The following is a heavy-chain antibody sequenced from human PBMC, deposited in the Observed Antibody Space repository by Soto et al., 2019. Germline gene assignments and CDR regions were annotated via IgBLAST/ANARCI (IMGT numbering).Heavy chain of an antibody. CDR3: ARVSLTGIIDY. CDR1: GGSISSYY. V-gene: IGHV4-59*01. Sequence: SETLSLTCTVSGGSISSYYWSWIRQPPGKGLEWIGYIYYSGSTNYNPSLKSRVTISVDTSKNQFSLKLSSVTAADTAVYYCARVSLTGIIDYWGQGTLVTVSS. CDR2: IYYSGST. D-gene: IGHD1-20*01. J-gene: IGHJ4*02.